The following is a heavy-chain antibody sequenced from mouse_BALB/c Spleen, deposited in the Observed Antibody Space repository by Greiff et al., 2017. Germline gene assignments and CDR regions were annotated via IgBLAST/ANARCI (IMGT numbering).Heavy chain of an antibody. CDR3: TRGDGSSYGYFDV. Sequence: EVKVVESGGGLVKPGGSLKLSCAASGFTFSSYTMSWVRQTPEKRLEWVATISSGGSYTYYPDSVKGRFTISRDNAKNTLYLQMSSLKSEDTAMYYCTRGDGSSYGYFDVWGAGTTVTVSS. CDR1: GFTFSSYT. V-gene: IGHV5-6-4*01. J-gene: IGHJ1*01. CDR2: ISSGGSYT. D-gene: IGHD1-1*01.